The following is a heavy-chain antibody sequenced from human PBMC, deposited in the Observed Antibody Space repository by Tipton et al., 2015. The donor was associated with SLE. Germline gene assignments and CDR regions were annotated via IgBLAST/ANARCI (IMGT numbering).Heavy chain of an antibody. D-gene: IGHD1-26*01. J-gene: IGHJ4*02. CDR2: IHSSGST. Sequence: TLSLTCTVSGGSIRISNNYWGWIRQPPGKGLEWIGQIHSSGSTSYNPSLKSRVSISVDMSKNQVSLKLSSVTAADTALYYCARHFSGSYSFDYWGQGKLVTVSS. CDR3: ARHFSGSYSFDY. V-gene: IGHV4-61*05. CDR1: GGSIRISNNY.